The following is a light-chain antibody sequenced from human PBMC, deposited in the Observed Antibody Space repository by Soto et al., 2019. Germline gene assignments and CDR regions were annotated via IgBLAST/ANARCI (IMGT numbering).Light chain of an antibody. CDR3: SSYAGRSTFEV. CDR2: EVS. V-gene: IGLV2-8*01. J-gene: IGLJ2*01. CDR1: SSDVGGYNY. Sequence: QSALTQPPSASGSPGQSVTISCTGTSSDVGGYNYVSWYQQHPGKAPKLMIYEVSKRPSGVPDRFSGCKSGTTASLTVSGGQDEDEARGYCSSYAGRSTFEVFCGGTKLTVL.